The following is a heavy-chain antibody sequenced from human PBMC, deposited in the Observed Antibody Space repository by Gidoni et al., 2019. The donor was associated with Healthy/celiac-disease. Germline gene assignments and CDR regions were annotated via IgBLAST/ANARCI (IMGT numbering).Heavy chain of an antibody. CDR3: AHSGRLQVDFGNWFDP. D-gene: IGHD3-10*01. V-gene: IGHV2-5*02. Sequence: QITLKESGPTLVNPTQTLTLTCTFSGFSLSTSGVGVGWIRQPPGKSLEWLALIYWDDDKRYSPSMKSRLTITKDTSKNQVVLTMTNMDPVDTATYYCAHSGRLQVDFGNWFDPWGQGTLVTVSS. CDR1: GFSLSTSGVG. J-gene: IGHJ5*02. CDR2: IYWDDDK.